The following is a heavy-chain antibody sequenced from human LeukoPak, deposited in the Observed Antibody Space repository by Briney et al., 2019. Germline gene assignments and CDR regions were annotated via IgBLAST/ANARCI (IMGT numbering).Heavy chain of an antibody. J-gene: IGHJ4*02. V-gene: IGHV4-59*01. CDR1: GGPFSGYF. CDR2: MHYSGNA. Sequence: PSETLSLTCAVSGGPFSGYFWSWIRQSSGKGLEWIGYMHYSGNANYNTSLKNRVTISVDTSKSQFSLKLSAVTAADTAVYYCARVSSSSWFGPFDYWGQGTLATVSS. D-gene: IGHD6-13*01. CDR3: ARVSSSSWFGPFDY.